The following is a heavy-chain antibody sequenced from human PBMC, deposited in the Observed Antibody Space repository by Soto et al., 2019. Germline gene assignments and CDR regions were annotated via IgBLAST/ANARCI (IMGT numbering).Heavy chain of an antibody. D-gene: IGHD1-26*01. CDR2: IIPMFGTP. V-gene: IGHV1-69*01. Sequence: QVQLVQSGAEVKKPGSSVKVSCKASGDAFSNYIFDWVRQAPGQGLEWMGGIIPMFGTPKYAETFQDRVTISADVSTATAYMERTSLRFDDTAVYYCARGRDQPPVGLYFDSWGEGTRVTVSS. CDR1: GDAFSNYI. J-gene: IGHJ4*02. CDR3: ARGRDQPPVGLYFDS.